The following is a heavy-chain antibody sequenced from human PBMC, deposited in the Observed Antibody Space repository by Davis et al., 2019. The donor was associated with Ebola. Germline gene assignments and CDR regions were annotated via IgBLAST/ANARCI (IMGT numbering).Heavy chain of an antibody. Sequence: ASVKVSCKASGGTFSSYGISWVRQAPGQGLEWMGWINPNSGGTNYAQKFQGWVTMTRDTSISTAYMELSRLRSDDTAVYYCARVGTVTTTFDYWGQGTLVTVSS. V-gene: IGHV1-2*04. CDR3: ARVGTVTTTFDY. D-gene: IGHD4-17*01. CDR1: GGTFSSYG. J-gene: IGHJ4*02. CDR2: INPNSGGT.